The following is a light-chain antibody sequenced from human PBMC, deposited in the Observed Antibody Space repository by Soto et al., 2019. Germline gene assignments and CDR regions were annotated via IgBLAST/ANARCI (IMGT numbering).Light chain of an antibody. Sequence: DIQMTQSPSSLSASVGDRVTITCRASQSISSYLNWYQQKPGKAPKLLIYAASSLQSGVPSRFSGRESRTDFTLNISSLQPEDFATYYCQQSYSTPQTFGQGTKVEIK. V-gene: IGKV1-39*01. CDR1: QSISSY. CDR3: QQSYSTPQT. CDR2: AAS. J-gene: IGKJ1*01.